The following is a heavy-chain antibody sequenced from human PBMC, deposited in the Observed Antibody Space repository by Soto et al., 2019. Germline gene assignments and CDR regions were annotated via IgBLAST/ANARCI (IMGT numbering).Heavy chain of an antibody. Sequence: PSETLSLTCTVSGDSISSSSYYWGWIRQPPGKGLEWIGSIYYSGSTYYNPSLKSRVTISVDTSKNQFSLKLSSVTAADTAVYYCARRGYSYGYLRGLAYWGQGTLVTVSS. V-gene: IGHV4-39*07. CDR1: GDSISSSSYY. J-gene: IGHJ4*02. CDR2: IYYSGST. D-gene: IGHD5-18*01. CDR3: ARRGYSYGYLRGLAY.